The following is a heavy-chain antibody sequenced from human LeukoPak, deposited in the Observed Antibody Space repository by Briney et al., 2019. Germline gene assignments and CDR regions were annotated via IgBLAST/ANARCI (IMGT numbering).Heavy chain of an antibody. V-gene: IGHV3-23*01. CDR2: ISGSGGAT. D-gene: IGHD3-10*01. J-gene: IGHJ4*02. Sequence: PGGSLRLSCAASGFTVSSNYMSWVRQAPGKGLEWVSAISGSGGATYYADSVKGRFTMSRDNSKNTLYLQMNSLRAEDTAVYYCAKGAYYHGSGRYFDYWGQGTLVTVSS. CDR1: GFTVSSNY. CDR3: AKGAYYHGSGRYFDY.